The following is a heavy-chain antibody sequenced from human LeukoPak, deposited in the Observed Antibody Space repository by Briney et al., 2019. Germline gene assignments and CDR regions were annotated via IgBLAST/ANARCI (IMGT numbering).Heavy chain of an antibody. Sequence: GGSLRLSCVASGFTISNHWMHWVRQAPGKGLVWVSRINSDGSTISYADSVKGRFTISRDTAENTLYPQMNSLTTEDTAIYYCTRAVAGGYDYWGQGTLVTVSS. CDR2: INSDGSTI. V-gene: IGHV3-74*01. CDR1: GFTISNHW. J-gene: IGHJ4*02. D-gene: IGHD6-19*01. CDR3: TRAVAGGYDY.